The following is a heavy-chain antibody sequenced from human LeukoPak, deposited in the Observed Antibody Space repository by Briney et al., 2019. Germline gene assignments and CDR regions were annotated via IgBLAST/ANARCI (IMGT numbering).Heavy chain of an antibody. V-gene: IGHV4-59*12. J-gene: IGHJ6*02. D-gene: IGHD2-2*01. CDR1: GGSISSYY. CDR2: IYYSGTT. CDR3: ARGFIVVVPAVSKYYYYYYGMDV. Sequence: SETLSLTCTVSGGSISSYYWSWIRQPPGKGLEWIGYIYYSGTTNYNPSLKSRVTISVDTSKNQFSLKLSSVTAADTAVYYCARGFIVVVPAVSKYYYYYYGMDVWGQGTTVTVSS.